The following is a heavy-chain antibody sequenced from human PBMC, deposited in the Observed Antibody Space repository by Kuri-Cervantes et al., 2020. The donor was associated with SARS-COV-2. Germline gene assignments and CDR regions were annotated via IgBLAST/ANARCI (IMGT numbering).Heavy chain of an antibody. CDR1: GGSVSSSY. Sequence: GSLRLSCTVSGGSVSSSYRSWIRQPPGKGLEWIGYISSSGGTNSNPSLKSRVTISLDTSKNQFSLKLSSVTAADTAVYYCARDSPLERYCSSTSCYRSYYGMDVWGQGTTVTVSS. J-gene: IGHJ6*02. D-gene: IGHD2-2*02. V-gene: IGHV4-59*02. CDR2: ISSSGGT. CDR3: ARDSPLERYCSSTSCYRSYYGMDV.